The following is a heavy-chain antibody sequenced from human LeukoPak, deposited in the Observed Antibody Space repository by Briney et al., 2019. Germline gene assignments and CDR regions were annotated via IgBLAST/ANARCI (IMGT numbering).Heavy chain of an antibody. CDR1: GFTFRDYD. CDR3: IRGGIRVSGIDAFDI. J-gene: IGHJ3*02. CDR2: IGIGDDT. Sequence: GGSLRLSCAASGFTFRDYDMPWVRQVPGSGLEWVSAIGIGDDTHYPDSVKGRFTISRENAKNSLYLQMNTLRDGDTAVYYCIRGGIRVSGIDAFDIWGQGTMVTVSS. V-gene: IGHV3-13*01. D-gene: IGHD5/OR15-5a*01.